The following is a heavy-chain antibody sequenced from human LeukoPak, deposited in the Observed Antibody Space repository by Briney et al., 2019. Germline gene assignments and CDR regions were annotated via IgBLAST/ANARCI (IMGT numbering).Heavy chain of an antibody. CDR2: INPSGGSA. V-gene: IGHV1-46*01. CDR1: GYSFTSYF. J-gene: IGHJ4*02. CDR3: ARMTTVTTGLDY. D-gene: IGHD4-17*01. Sequence: GASVKVSCKASGYSFTSYFIHWVRQAPGQPLEGMGIINPSGGSANYAQKFQGRVTMTRDMSTSTVYMELSSLRSEDTAVYYCARMTTVTTGLDYWGQGTLVTVSS.